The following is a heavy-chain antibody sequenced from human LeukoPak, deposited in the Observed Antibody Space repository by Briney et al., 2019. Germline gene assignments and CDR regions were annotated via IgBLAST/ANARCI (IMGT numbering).Heavy chain of an antibody. CDR1: GYSFTSYW. V-gene: IGHV5-51*01. CDR3: ARHAGKGEYGDYVPDAYYYYYYMDV. D-gene: IGHD4-17*01. J-gene: IGHJ6*03. Sequence: GESLKISCKGSGYSFTSYWIGWVRQMPGKGLEWMGIIYPGDSDTRYSPSFQGQVTISADKSISTAYLQWSSLKASDTAMYYCARHAGKGEYGDYVPDAYYYYYYMDVWGKGTTVTISS. CDR2: IYPGDSDT.